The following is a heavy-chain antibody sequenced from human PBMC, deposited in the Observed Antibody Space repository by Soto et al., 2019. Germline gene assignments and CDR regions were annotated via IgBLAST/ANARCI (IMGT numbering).Heavy chain of an antibody. CDR1: GFTFNIYW. CDR2: IKQDGSEK. CDR3: ARDDDSSGHYYNRYDY. Sequence: EVQLVESGGGLVQPGGSLRLSCAASGFTFNIYWMSWVRQAPGKGLEWVANIKQDGSEKYYVDSVKGRFTISRDNAENSQYLQMNSLRAEDSAVYFCARDDDSSGHYYNRYDYWGQGTLVTVSS. J-gene: IGHJ4*02. D-gene: IGHD3-22*01. V-gene: IGHV3-7*04.